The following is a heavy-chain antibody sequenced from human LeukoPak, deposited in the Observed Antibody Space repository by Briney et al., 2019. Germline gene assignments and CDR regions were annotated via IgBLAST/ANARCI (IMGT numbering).Heavy chain of an antibody. CDR3: ARDPGLYSSSWYYYYYMDV. Sequence: PSETLSLTCTVSGGSLSSYYWSWIRQPAGKGLEWIGRIYTSGSTNYNPSLKSRVTISVDTSKNQFSLKLSSVTAADTAVYYCARDPGLYSSSWYYYYYMDVWGKGTTVTVSS. D-gene: IGHD6-13*01. CDR1: GGSLSSYY. V-gene: IGHV4-4*07. CDR2: IYTSGST. J-gene: IGHJ6*03.